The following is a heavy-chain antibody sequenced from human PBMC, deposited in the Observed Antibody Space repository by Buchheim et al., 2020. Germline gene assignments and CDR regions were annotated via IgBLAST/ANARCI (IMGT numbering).Heavy chain of an antibody. V-gene: IGHV1-2*04. CDR1: GYTFTGYY. J-gene: IGHJ6*02. D-gene: IGHD2-2*01. Sequence: QVQLVQSGAEVKKPGASVKVSCKASGYTFTGYYMHWVRQAPGQGLEWMGWINPNSGGTNYAQKFQGWVTMTRDTSISTAYMELSRLRSDDTAVYYCARVDCSSTSCYGQYPIGYYGMDVWGQGTT. CDR2: INPNSGGT. CDR3: ARVDCSSTSCYGQYPIGYYGMDV.